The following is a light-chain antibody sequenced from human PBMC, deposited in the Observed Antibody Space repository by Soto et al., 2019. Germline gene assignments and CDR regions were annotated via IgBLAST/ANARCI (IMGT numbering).Light chain of an antibody. CDR1: QGISRY. CDR2: AAS. CDR3: QHYYSYPPLA. V-gene: IGKV1-8*01. J-gene: IGKJ4*01. Sequence: ASRMTQSPSSLSASTGDRVTITCRASQGISRYLAWYQQKPGKAPKLLIYAASTLQSGVPSRFSGSGSGPDFTLTISCLQSEDSATSDCQHYYSYPPLAFGGGNKVEIK.